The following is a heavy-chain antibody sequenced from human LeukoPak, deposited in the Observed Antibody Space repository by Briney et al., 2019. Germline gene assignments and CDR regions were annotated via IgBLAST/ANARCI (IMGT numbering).Heavy chain of an antibody. D-gene: IGHD5/OR15-5a*01. CDR2: ISGTGSTT. CDR1: GFTFSSYG. V-gene: IGHV3-23*01. Sequence: PGGSLRLSCAASGFTFSSYGMHWVRQAPGKGLEWVSTISGTGSTTFYADSVKGRFTISSDNSKNTVYLQMNSLRAEDTAVYYCAKDCINLGAKPLCLLDDWGQGTLVIVSS. CDR3: AKDCINLGAKPLCLLDD. J-gene: IGHJ4*02.